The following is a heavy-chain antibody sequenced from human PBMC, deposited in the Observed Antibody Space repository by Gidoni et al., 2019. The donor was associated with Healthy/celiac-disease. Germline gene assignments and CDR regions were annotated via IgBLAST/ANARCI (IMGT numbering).Heavy chain of an antibody. CDR1: GFTFSSYS. Sequence: EVQLVESGGGLVKPGGSLRLSCAASGFTFSSYSMNWVRQAQGKGLEWVSSISSSSSYIYDADSVKGRFTISRDNAKNSLYLQMNSLRAEDTAVYYCAREGDIVVVVNKSRRYYYGMDVWGQGTTVTVSS. CDR3: AREGDIVVVVNKSRRYYYGMDV. CDR2: ISSSSSYI. J-gene: IGHJ6*02. V-gene: IGHV3-21*01. D-gene: IGHD2-15*01.